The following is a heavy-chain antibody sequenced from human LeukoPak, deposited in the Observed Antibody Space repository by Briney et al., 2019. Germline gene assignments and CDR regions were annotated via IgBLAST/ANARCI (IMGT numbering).Heavy chain of an antibody. CDR2: ISGDGGDI. D-gene: IGHD1/OR15-1a*01. CDR1: GGSFSGYY. CDR3: ATKAREAPE. V-gene: IGHV3-11*01. Sequence: LSLTCAVYGGSFSGYYMSWIRQAPGKGLEWLSYISGDGGDINYADSVGGRFTVSRDNAKNALYLQMNSLRVEDTAIYYCATKAREAPEWGQGTLVTVSS. J-gene: IGHJ4*01.